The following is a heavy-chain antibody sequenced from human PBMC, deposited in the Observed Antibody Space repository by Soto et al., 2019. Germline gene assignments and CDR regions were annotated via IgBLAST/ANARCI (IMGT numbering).Heavy chain of an antibody. Sequence: QVQLVESGGGVVQPGRSLRLSCAASGFTFSSYGMHWVRQAPGKGLEWVAVIWYDGSNKYYADSVKGRFTISRDNSKNTLYLQMNSLRAEDTAVYYCARDPSAYDYGDYDHYYGMDVWGQGTTVTVSS. CDR3: ARDPSAYDYGDYDHYYGMDV. CDR2: IWYDGSNK. V-gene: IGHV3-33*01. J-gene: IGHJ6*02. CDR1: GFTFSSYG. D-gene: IGHD4-17*01.